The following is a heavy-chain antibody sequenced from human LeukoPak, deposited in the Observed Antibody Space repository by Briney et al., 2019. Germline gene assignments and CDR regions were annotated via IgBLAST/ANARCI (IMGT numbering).Heavy chain of an antibody. Sequence: PGGSLRLSCAASGFIFSRYTLHWVRQAPGKGLEWVSMISFDGSTKDYADSVKGRFTISRDNSKNTLDLQMTSLRTEDTAVYYCARGVVTAYAAFDSWGQGTLVTVFS. D-gene: IGHD2-21*02. CDR3: ARGVVTAYAAFDS. J-gene: IGHJ4*02. CDR1: GFIFSRYT. CDR2: ISFDGSTK. V-gene: IGHV3-30-3*01.